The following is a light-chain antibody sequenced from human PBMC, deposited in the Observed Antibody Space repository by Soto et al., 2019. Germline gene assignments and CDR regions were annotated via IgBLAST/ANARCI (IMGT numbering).Light chain of an antibody. CDR3: QQTYTAVS. J-gene: IGKJ3*01. Sequence: DIQMTQSPSSLSASVGDRVTITCRAGQFISKYLNWYQQKPGKAPKLLIFGAFNLEGGVPSRFSGSGSGTAFTLTISGLLPDDFATYICQQTYTAVSFGPGTTVEI. CDR1: QFISKY. CDR2: GAF. V-gene: IGKV1-39*01.